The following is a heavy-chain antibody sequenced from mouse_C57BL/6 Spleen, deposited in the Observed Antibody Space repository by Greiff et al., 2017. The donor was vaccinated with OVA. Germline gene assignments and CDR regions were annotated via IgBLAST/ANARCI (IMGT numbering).Heavy chain of an antibody. CDR3: ARSASLYAMDY. J-gene: IGHJ4*01. CDR2: IWSGGST. CDR1: GFSLTSYG. Sequence: QVQLQQSGPGLVQPSQSLSITCTVSGFSLTSYGVHWVRQSPGKGLEWLGVIWSGGSTDYNAAFISRLSISKDNSTSQVFFKMNSLQADDTAIYYCARSASLYAMDYWGQGTSVTVSA. V-gene: IGHV2-2*01. D-gene: IGHD1-2*01.